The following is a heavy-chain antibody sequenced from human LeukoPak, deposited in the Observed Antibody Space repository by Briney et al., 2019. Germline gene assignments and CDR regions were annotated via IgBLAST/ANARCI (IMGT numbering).Heavy chain of an antibody. D-gene: IGHD6-13*01. CDR3: ARSAGIAAAGTWLNYFDY. J-gene: IGHJ4*02. V-gene: IGHV1-46*01. CDR1: GYTFTSYY. Sequence: ASVKVSCKASGYTFTSYYMHWVRQAPGQGLEWMGIINPSGGSTSYAQKFQGRVTMTRDMSTSTVYMELSSLRSEDTAVYYCARSAGIAAAGTWLNYFDYWGQGTLVTVSS. CDR2: INPSGGST.